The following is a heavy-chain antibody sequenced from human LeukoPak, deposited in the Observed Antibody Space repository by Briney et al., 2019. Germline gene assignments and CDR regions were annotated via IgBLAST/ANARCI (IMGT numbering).Heavy chain of an antibody. J-gene: IGHJ4*02. Sequence: GGSLRLSCAASGFTFDDYGMSWVRQAPGKGLEWVSGLNRNGDITGYADSVKGRFIISRDNAKNSLYLQMNSLRAEDTALYYCAKDKGASERYFDYWGQGTLVTVSS. CDR2: LNRNGDIT. D-gene: IGHD1-1*01. V-gene: IGHV3-20*04. CDR1: GFTFDDYG. CDR3: AKDKGASERYFDY.